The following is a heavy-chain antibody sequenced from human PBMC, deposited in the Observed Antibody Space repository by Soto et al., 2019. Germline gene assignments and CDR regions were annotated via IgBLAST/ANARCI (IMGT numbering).Heavy chain of an antibody. V-gene: IGHV3-30*18. J-gene: IGHJ2*01. CDR2: ISYDGSNK. D-gene: IGHD2-21*02. CDR3: AKDSTVVVTAIGSWYFDP. CDR1: GFTFSSYG. Sequence: QVQLVESGGGVVQPGRSLRLSCAASGFTFSSYGMHWVRQAPGKGLEWVAVISYDGSNKYYADSVKGRFTISRDNSKNTLYLQMNSLRAEDTAVYYCAKDSTVVVTAIGSWYFDPWGRGTLVTVSS.